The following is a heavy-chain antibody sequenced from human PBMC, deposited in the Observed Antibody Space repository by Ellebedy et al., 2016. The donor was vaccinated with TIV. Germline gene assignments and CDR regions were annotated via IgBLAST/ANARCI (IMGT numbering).Heavy chain of an antibody. D-gene: IGHD3-10*01. CDR3: AKMMVRENDRFDF. CDR2: ISSDGSNK. V-gene: IGHV3-30*18. CDR1: GFPFNSYG. J-gene: IGHJ4*02. Sequence: PGGSLRLSCAASGFPFNSYGIHWVRQAPGKGLEWVAVISSDGSNKYHADSVRGRFTISRDNSKNTLYLQMNSLRAEDTAVYYCAKMMVRENDRFDFWGQGTLVTVSS.